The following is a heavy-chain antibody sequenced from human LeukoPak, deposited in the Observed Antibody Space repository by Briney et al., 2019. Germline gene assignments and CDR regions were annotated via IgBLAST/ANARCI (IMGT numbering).Heavy chain of an antibody. CDR2: INQDGSDR. J-gene: IGHJ4*02. CDR1: GFTFSTKW. V-gene: IGHV3-7*04. CDR3: ARDYSSGRDF. D-gene: IGHD3-22*01. Sequence: GGSLRVSCAASGFTFSTKWMSWVRQAPGKGLEWVATINQDGSDRYYVASVRGRFTISRDNAKNSLDLQMNSLRAEDTAVYYCARDYSSGRDFWGQGTLVTVSS.